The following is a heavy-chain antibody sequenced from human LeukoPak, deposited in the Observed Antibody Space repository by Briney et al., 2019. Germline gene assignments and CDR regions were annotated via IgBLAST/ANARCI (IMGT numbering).Heavy chain of an antibody. CDR1: GFTFSSYS. V-gene: IGHV3-30*09. J-gene: IGHJ3*02. CDR3: ARDGAAGVWGRFDI. D-gene: IGHD2-8*01. Sequence: GGPLRLSCAASGFTFSSYSIHWVRQAPGKGLGWVAVISYDGNYKYYADSVKGRFAISRDNSKNTLSLEMNSLRAEDTAVYYCARDGAAGVWGRFDICGQGTMVTVSS. CDR2: ISYDGNYK.